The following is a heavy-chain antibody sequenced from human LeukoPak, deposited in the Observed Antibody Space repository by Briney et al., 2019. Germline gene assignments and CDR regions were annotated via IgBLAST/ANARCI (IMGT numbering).Heavy chain of an antibody. V-gene: IGHV5-51*01. J-gene: IGHJ4*02. Sequence: GESLKISCKGSGYSFTSYWIGWVRQLPGKGLERMGIIYPGDSDTRYSPSFQGQVTISADKSISTAYLQWSSLKASDTAMYYCASSAFTEAFDYWGQGTLVTVSS. CDR2: IYPGDSDT. CDR1: GYSFTSYW. CDR3: ASSAFTEAFDY. D-gene: IGHD3-3*02.